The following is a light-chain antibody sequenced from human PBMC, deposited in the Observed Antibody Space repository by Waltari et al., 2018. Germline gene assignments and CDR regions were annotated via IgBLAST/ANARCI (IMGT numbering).Light chain of an antibody. CDR3: QQYYSTPLT. CDR1: QSVLYSSNNKNY. J-gene: IGKJ4*01. V-gene: IGKV4-1*01. Sequence: DFVMTKSPDSLAVSLGERATINCKSSQSVLYSSNNKNYLAWYQQKPGQPPKLLIHWASTRESGVPDRFSGSGSGTDFTLTISSLQAEDVAVYYCQQYYSTPLTFGGGTKVEIK. CDR2: WAS.